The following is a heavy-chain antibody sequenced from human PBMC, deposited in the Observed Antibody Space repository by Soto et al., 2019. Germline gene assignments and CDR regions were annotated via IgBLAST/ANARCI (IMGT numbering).Heavy chain of an antibody. CDR1: GYTLKNYG. V-gene: IGHV1-18*01. CDR2: IKVDNGDT. CDR3: ARSRYYFDY. Sequence: GASVKVSCKASGYTLKNYGIGWVRQDPGLGPEWVGWIKVDNGDTKYAEKLQGRVTLTTDTSTSTAYLELRNLRSDDTAFYYCARSRYYFDYWGQGTLVTVSS. J-gene: IGHJ4*02.